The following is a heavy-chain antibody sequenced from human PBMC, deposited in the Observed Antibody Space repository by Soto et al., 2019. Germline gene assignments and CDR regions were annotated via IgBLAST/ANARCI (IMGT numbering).Heavy chain of an antibody. Sequence: LSLTCTVSGGSISSYYLSWIRPPPGKGLEWIGYIYYSGSTNYNPSLKSRVTISVDTSKNQFSLKLSSVTAADTAVYYCARPRLSGSYYNMETYYFDYWGQGTLVTVSS. CDR3: ARPRLSGSYYNMETYYFDY. V-gene: IGHV4-59*08. D-gene: IGHD3-10*01. J-gene: IGHJ4*02. CDR1: GGSISSYY. CDR2: IYYSGST.